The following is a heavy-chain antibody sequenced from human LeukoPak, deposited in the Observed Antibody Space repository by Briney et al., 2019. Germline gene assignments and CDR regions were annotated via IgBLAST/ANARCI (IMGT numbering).Heavy chain of an antibody. CDR2: ISGSGGST. CDR3: TTDPLHQLLDVSQYYYYYYMDV. Sequence: GGSLRLSCAASEFTFSSYGMSWVRQAPGKGLEWVSSISGSGGSTQYADSVQGRFAISRDNSKNTLYLQMNSLKTEDTAVYYCTTDPLHQLLDVSQYYYYYYMDVWGKGTTVTVSS. V-gene: IGHV3-23*01. CDR1: EFTFSSYG. D-gene: IGHD2-2*01. J-gene: IGHJ6*03.